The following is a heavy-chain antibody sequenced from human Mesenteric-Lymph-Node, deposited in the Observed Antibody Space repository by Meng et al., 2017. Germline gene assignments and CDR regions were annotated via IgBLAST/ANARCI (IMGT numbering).Heavy chain of an antibody. CDR3: ARGRNYYDSSGYASIDY. CDR2: IIPIFGTA. Sequence: QVQLGQAGAGVTKPGSPVKVPCKASGGTFSSYAISWVRQAPGQGLEWMGGIIPIFGTANYAQKFQGRVTITADESTSTAYMELSSLRSEDTAVYYCARGRNYYDSSGYASIDYWGQGTLVTVSS. J-gene: IGHJ4*02. V-gene: IGHV1-69*01. D-gene: IGHD3-22*01. CDR1: GGTFSSYA.